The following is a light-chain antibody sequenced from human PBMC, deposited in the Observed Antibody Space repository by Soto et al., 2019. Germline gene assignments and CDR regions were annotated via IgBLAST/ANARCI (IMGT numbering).Light chain of an antibody. CDR3: QSADSSGNVV. Sequence: SYELTQPPSVSVSPGQTARLTCSGDALPKQYAYWYQQKPGQAPVLVIYKDSERPSGIPERFSGSSSGTTVTLTISGVQAEDEADYYCQSADSSGNVVFGGGTKVTVL. J-gene: IGLJ2*01. CDR1: ALPKQY. CDR2: KDS. V-gene: IGLV3-25*03.